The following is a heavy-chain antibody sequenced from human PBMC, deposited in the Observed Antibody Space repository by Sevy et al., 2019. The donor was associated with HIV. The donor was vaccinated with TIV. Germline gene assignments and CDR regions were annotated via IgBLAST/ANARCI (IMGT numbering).Heavy chain of an antibody. D-gene: IGHD3-16*02. CDR2: ISGNRGAM. J-gene: IGHJ4*02. V-gene: IGHV3-9*01. Sequence: GGSLRLSCAASGFMFDDYAMHWVRQVPGKGLEWVAGISGNRGAMGYADSVRGRFTISRDNAKNSLFLQMNSLTAEDTALYDCAKGLLSVEYYFDCWGQGTLVTVSS. CDR1: GFMFDDYA. CDR3: AKGLLSVEYYFDC.